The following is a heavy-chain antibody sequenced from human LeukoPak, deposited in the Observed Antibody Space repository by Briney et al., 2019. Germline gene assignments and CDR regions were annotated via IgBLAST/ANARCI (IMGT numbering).Heavy chain of an antibody. J-gene: IGHJ4*02. V-gene: IGHV4-34*01. CDR1: GVSFSGYY. CDR3: ARRPLGYCSGGSCYKPEVDY. CDR2: INHSGST. Sequence: TSETLSLTCAVYGVSFSGYYWSWVRQPPGKGREGVGEINHSGSTNYNPSLKSRVTISVDTSKNQFSLKLSSVTAADTAVYYCARRPLGYCSGGSCYKPEVDYWGQGTLVTVSS. D-gene: IGHD2-15*01.